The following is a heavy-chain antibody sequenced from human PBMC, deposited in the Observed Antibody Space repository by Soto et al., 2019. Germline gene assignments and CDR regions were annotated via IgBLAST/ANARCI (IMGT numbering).Heavy chain of an antibody. CDR3: AKDKGLCSSTSCYRFFDY. CDR1: GFTFSRYA. V-gene: IGHV3-23*01. D-gene: IGHD2-2*01. Sequence: GGSLRLSCAASGFTFSRYAMSWVRQAPGKGLEWVSAISGSGGSTYYADSVKGRFTISRDNSKNTLYLQMNSLRAEDTAVYYCAKDKGLCSSTSCYRFFDYWGQGTLVTVSS. CDR2: ISGSGGST. J-gene: IGHJ4*02.